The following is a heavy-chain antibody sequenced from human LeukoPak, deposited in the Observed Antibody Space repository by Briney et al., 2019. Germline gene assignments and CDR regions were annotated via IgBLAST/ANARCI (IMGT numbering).Heavy chain of an antibody. CDR2: ISGSGGTT. V-gene: IGHV3-23*01. CDR1: GFTFPSYG. J-gene: IGHJ4*02. Sequence: GTLRLSCAASGFTFPSYGMSWVRQAPGKGLEWVSVISGSGGTTYYADSVKGRFTISRDNSKNTMYLQMNSLRAEDTAVYYCAKSFWTGTTGGCSHYWGQGTLVTVSS. CDR3: AKSFWTGTTGGCSHY. D-gene: IGHD1-1*01.